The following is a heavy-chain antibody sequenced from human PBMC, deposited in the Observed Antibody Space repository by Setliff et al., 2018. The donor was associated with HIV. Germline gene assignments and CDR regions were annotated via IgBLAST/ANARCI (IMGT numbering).Heavy chain of an antibody. CDR3: AREGLAVAGLNWFDP. J-gene: IGHJ5*02. Sequence: PSETLSLTCTVSGGSISSYYWTWIRQPPGKGLEWIGYIYYSGSTNYNPSLKSRVTISVDTSKNQFSLKLSSVTAADTAVYYCAREGLAVAGLNWFDPWG. CDR2: IYYSGST. V-gene: IGHV4-59*01. D-gene: IGHD6-19*01. CDR1: GGSISSYY.